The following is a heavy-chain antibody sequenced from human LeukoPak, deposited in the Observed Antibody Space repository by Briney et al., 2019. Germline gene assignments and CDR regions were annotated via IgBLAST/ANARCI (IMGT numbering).Heavy chain of an antibody. V-gene: IGHV3-66*01. J-gene: IGHJ3*02. Sequence: GGSLRLSCAASGFTVSSNYMSWVRQAPGKGLEWVSVIYSSGSTYYADSVKDRFTISRDNSKNTLYLQMNSLRADDTAVYYCAGGKSNYGPDAFDIWGQGTMVTVSS. CDR2: IYSSGST. D-gene: IGHD3-10*01. CDR3: AGGKSNYGPDAFDI. CDR1: GFTVSSNY.